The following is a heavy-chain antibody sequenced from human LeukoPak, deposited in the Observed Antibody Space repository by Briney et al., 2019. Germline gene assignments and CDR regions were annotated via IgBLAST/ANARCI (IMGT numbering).Heavy chain of an antibody. V-gene: IGHV1-2*02. Sequence: ASVKVSCKASGYTFTGYYMHWVRQAPGQGLEWMGWINPNSGGTNYAQKFQGRVTMTRDTSISTAYMELSRLRSADTAVYYCARNSLVGGTYYYGMDVWGQGTTVTVSS. CDR1: GYTFTGYY. J-gene: IGHJ6*02. D-gene: IGHD1-26*01. CDR2: INPNSGGT. CDR3: ARNSLVGGTYYYGMDV.